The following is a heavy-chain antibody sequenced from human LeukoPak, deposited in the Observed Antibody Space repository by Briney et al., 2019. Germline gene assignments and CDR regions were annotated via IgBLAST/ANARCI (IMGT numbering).Heavy chain of an antibody. CDR3: ARDGTWGRYYYDSTGYDYYFDY. Sequence: GSVKVSCKASGYTFTSYGIGWVRQAPGQGLEWMGWISPYSGNTNYAQKLQGGVTMTTDTSTSTAYMELRSLRSDDTAVYYCARDGTWGRYYYDSTGYDYYFDYWGQGTLVTVSS. J-gene: IGHJ4*02. CDR2: ISPYSGNT. CDR1: GYTFTSYG. D-gene: IGHD3-22*01. V-gene: IGHV1-18*01.